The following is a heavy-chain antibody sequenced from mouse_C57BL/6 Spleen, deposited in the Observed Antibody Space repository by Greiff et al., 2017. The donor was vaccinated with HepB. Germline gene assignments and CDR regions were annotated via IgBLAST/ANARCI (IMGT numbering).Heavy chain of an antibody. D-gene: IGHD4-1*01. CDR2: ISSGSSTI. Sequence: EVKLVESGGGLVKPGGSLKLSCAASGFTFSDYGMHWVRQAPEKGLEWVAYISSGSSTIYYADTVKGRFTISRDNAKNTLFLQMTSLRSEDTAIYYGAREVLGLLGDYWGQGTTLTVSS. CDR1: GFTFSDYG. J-gene: IGHJ2*01. V-gene: IGHV5-17*01. CDR3: AREVLGLLGDY.